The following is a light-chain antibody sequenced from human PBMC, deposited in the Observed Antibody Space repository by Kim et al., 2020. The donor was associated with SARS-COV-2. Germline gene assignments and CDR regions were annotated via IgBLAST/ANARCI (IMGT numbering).Light chain of an antibody. CDR2: GAS. CDR1: QSVSSN. CDR3: QESTNSARI. J-gene: IGKJ1*01. V-gene: IGKV3-15*01. Sequence: EIVMTQSPATLSVSPGERATLSCRASQSVSSNLAWYQRKPGQAPRLLIYGASTRATDIPARFSCGGSGTEFTLTISSLQSEDFAVYYCQESTNSARIFGQETKVVIK.